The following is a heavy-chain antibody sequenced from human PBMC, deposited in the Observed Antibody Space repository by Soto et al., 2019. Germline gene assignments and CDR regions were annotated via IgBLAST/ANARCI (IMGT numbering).Heavy chain of an antibody. CDR2: ISGSGGST. Sequence: HPGGSLRLSCAASGFTFGSYAMSWVRQGPGKGLEWVSAISGSGGSTYYADSVKGRFTISRDNSKNTLYLQMNSLRAEDTAVYYCAKDPNRPVALQPMDVWGQGTTVTVSS. J-gene: IGHJ6*02. CDR3: AKDPNRPVALQPMDV. V-gene: IGHV3-23*01. D-gene: IGHD6-19*01. CDR1: GFTFGSYA.